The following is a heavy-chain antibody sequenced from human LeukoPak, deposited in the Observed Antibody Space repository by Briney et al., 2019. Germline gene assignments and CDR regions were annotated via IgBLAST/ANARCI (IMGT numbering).Heavy chain of an antibody. CDR2: INHSGST. J-gene: IGHJ4*02. CDR1: GGSFSGYY. Sequence: SETLSLTCAVYGGSFSGYYWSWIRQPPGKGLEWIGEINHSGSTNYNPSLKSRVTISVDTSKNQFSLKLSSVTAADTAVYYCARNDEAAAGSLFDYWGQGTLVTVSS. D-gene: IGHD6-13*01. V-gene: IGHV4-34*01. CDR3: ARNDEAAAGSLFDY.